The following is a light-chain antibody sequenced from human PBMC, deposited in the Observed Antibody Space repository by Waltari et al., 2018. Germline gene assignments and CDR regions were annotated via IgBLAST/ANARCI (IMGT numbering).Light chain of an antibody. CDR3: AAWDDSLSGWV. J-gene: IGLJ3*02. CDR2: ATQ. V-gene: IGLV1-44*01. Sequence: QTVMTQPPSASGTPGKRVTISCSGSSSTIRRYAVYLYQQLRGTAPKLLIYATQSGPSEVRERFSGSKTGTSAFLGMSGLQSEYEADDYCAAWDDSLSGWVFGGGTKRTVL. CDR1: SSTIRRYA.